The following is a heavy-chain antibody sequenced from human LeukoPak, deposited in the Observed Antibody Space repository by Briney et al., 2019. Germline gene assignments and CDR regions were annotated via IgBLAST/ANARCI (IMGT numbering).Heavy chain of an antibody. CDR1: GFTFDDYA. Sequence: GGSLRLSCAASGFTFDDYAMHWVRQAPGKGLEWVSGISWNSGSIGYADSVKGRFTISRDNAKNSLYLQMNSLRAEDTALYYCAKDPISSGWTGGFFDYWGQGTLVTVSS. CDR3: AKDPISSGWTGGFFDY. J-gene: IGHJ4*02. CDR2: ISWNSGSI. D-gene: IGHD6-19*01. V-gene: IGHV3-9*01.